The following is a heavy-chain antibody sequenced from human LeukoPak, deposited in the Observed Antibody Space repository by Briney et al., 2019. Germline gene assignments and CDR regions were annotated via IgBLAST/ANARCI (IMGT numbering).Heavy chain of an antibody. Sequence: SVKLSCKASGGTFSSYAISWLRQAPGQGLEWMGGIIPISGTANYAQKFQGRVTITADESTSTAYMELSSLRSEDTAVYYCAREWDGYNWANGSYLDYWGQGTLVTVSS. D-gene: IGHD5-24*01. CDR3: AREWDGYNWANGSYLDY. CDR2: IIPISGTA. V-gene: IGHV1-69*01. CDR1: GGTFSSYA. J-gene: IGHJ4*02.